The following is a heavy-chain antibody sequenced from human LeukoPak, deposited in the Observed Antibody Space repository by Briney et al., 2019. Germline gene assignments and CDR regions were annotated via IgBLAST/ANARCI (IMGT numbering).Heavy chain of an antibody. CDR1: GGSISSYY. Sequence: SETLSLTCTVSGGSISSYYWSWLRQPPGKGLEWIGYIYYSGSTNYNPSLTSRVTISVDTSKNQFSLKLSSVTAADTAVYYCARDPGLQTHYFDYWGQGTLVTVSS. CDR2: IYYSGST. V-gene: IGHV4-59*01. D-gene: IGHD4-11*01. CDR3: ARDPGLQTHYFDY. J-gene: IGHJ4*02.